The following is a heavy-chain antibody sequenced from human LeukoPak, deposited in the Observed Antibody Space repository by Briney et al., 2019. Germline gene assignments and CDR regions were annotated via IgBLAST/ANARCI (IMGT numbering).Heavy chain of an antibody. CDR2: ISGSGDTT. Sequence: GGSLRLSCAASGFTFSSYAMSWVRQAPGKGLEWVSTISGSGDTTYYADSVKGRFTISRDNSKKTLYLQMNSLRAEDTALYYCAKDPSVDYYGPGPPLLDSWGQGTLVTVSS. CDR1: GFTFSSYA. D-gene: IGHD3-10*01. CDR3: AKDPSVDYYGPGPPLLDS. J-gene: IGHJ4*02. V-gene: IGHV3-23*01.